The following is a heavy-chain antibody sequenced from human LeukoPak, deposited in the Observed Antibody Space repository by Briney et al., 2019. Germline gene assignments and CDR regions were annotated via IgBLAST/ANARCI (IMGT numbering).Heavy chain of an antibody. CDR2: INDSGGST. D-gene: IGHD3-22*01. CDR3: AKSAMSDSSGYYFDS. J-gene: IGHJ4*02. V-gene: IGHV3-23*01. Sequence: QPGGSLRLSCAASGFTSGIYAVSWVRHAPGKGLEWVSTINDSGGSTYYADSVKGRFTISRDNSYNTLYLQMNSLRAEDTAVYYCAKSAMSDSSGYYFDSWGQGTLVTVSS. CDR1: GFTSGIYA.